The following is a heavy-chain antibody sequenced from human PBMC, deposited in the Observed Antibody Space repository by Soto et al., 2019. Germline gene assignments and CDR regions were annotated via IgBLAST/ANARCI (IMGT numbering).Heavy chain of an antibody. V-gene: IGHV5-51*01. J-gene: IGHJ6*02. CDR1: GYSFTSYW. CDR3: ARTSAAGKYYYGMDV. D-gene: IGHD6-13*01. CDR2: IYPGDSDT. Sequence: GESLKISCKGSGYSFTSYWIGWVRQMPGKGLYCMGIIYPGDSDTRYSPSFQGQVTISADKSISTAYLQWSSLKASDTAMYYCARTSAAGKYYYGMDVWGQGTTVTVSS.